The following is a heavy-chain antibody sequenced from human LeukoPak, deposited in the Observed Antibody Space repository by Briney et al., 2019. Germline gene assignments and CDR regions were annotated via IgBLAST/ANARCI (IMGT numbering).Heavy chain of an antibody. D-gene: IGHD6-13*01. Sequence: SETLSLTCAVSGYSISSGYYWGWIRQPPGKGLEWIGSIYHSGSIYYNPSLKSRVTISVDTSKNQFSLKLSSVTAADTAVYYCARQGRSSSSEPFDIWGQGTMVTVSS. J-gene: IGHJ3*02. V-gene: IGHV4-38-2*01. CDR2: IYHSGSI. CDR1: GYSISSGYY. CDR3: ARQGRSSSSEPFDI.